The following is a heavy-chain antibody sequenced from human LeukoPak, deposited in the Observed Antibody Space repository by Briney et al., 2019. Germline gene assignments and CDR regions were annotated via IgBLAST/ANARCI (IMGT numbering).Heavy chain of an antibody. CDR3: ARDRHWTNDWVFDY. CDR2: IYYNGYT. Sequence: SETLSLTCTVSGGSISSYYWSWIRQPPGKGPEWIGYIYYNGYTDYNPSLKSRVTISLHTSKNQFSLKLSSVTAADTAVYYCARDRHWTNDWVFDYWGQGTLVTVSS. CDR1: GGSISSYY. D-gene: IGHD1/OR15-1a*01. V-gene: IGHV4-59*01. J-gene: IGHJ4*02.